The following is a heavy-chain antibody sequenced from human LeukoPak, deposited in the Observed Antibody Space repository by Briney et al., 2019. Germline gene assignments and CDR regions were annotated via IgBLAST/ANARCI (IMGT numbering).Heavy chain of an antibody. CDR1: GFTVSSNY. CDR2: INGGGNT. Sequence: PGGSLRLSCVASGFTVSSNYMTWVRQAPGKGLEWVSVINGGGNTYYADSVKGRFIISRDNPKNTVYLQMNRLRVEDTAVYYCSSRLSSSCYDWWGQGTLVTVSP. J-gene: IGHJ4*02. CDR3: SSRLSSSCYDW. D-gene: IGHD2-15*01. V-gene: IGHV3-66*01.